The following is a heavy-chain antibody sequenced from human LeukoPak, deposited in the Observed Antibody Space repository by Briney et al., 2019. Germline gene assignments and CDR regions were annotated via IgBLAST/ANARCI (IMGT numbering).Heavy chain of an antibody. CDR3: ARGPLGDFWSGEIDY. CDR2: INTDGSST. J-gene: IGHJ4*02. V-gene: IGHV3-74*01. Sequence: GGSLRLSCAASGFTFSSYWMHWVRQAPGKGLVWVSRINTDGSSTSYADSVKGRFTISRDNAKNTLYLQMNSLRAEGTAVYYCARGPLGDFWSGEIDYWGQGTLVTVSS. D-gene: IGHD3-3*01. CDR1: GFTFSSYW.